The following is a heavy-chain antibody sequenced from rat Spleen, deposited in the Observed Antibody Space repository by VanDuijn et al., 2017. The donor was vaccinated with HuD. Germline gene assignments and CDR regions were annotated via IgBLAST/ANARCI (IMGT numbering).Heavy chain of an antibody. Sequence: EVQLVESGGGLVQPGRSLKLSCAASGFTFSNYGMAWVRQAPTKGLEWVATISYDGSSTYYRDSVKGRFTISRDNAKSTLYLQMDSLRSEDTATYYWARPGGSYYYGFDYWGQGVMVTVSS. J-gene: IGHJ2*01. CDR3: ARPGGSYYYGFDY. D-gene: IGHD1-12*02. CDR1: GFTFSNYG. CDR2: ISYDGSST. V-gene: IGHV5-29*01.